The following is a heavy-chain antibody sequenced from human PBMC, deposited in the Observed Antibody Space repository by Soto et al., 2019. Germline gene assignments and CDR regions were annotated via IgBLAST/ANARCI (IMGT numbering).Heavy chain of an antibody. CDR1: GFTFSSYG. D-gene: IGHD3-22*01. CDR3: ARTKYYYDSTAYIFDH. CDR2: IYHSGGT. V-gene: IGHV4-59*12. J-gene: IGHJ4*02. Sequence: QVQLVESGGGVVQPGRSLRLSCAASGFTFSSYGMHWVRQAPGKGLEWIGYIYHSGGTYYNPSLKSRVTMSVDTSQNQFSLKLSSVSAADTAVYYCARTKYYYDSTAYIFDHWGQGALVTVSS.